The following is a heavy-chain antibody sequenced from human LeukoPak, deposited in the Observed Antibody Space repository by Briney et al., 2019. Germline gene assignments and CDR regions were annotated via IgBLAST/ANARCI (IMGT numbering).Heavy chain of an antibody. CDR2: FGPEDGET. CDR1: GYTLTELS. CDR3: APLYCSGGSCYRLSY. D-gene: IGHD2-15*01. Sequence: ASVKVSCKVSGYTLTELSMHWVRQAPGKGLEWMGGFGPEDGETIYAQKFQGRVTMTEDTSTDTAYMELSSLRSEDTAVYYCAPLYCSGGSCYRLSYWGQGTLVTVSS. J-gene: IGHJ4*02. V-gene: IGHV1-24*01.